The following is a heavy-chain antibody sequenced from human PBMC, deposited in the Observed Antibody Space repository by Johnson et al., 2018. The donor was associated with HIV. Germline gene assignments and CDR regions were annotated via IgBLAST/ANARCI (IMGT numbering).Heavy chain of an antibody. Sequence: QVQLVESGGGVVQPGRSLRLSCAASGFTFSSYAMHWVRQAPGKVLEWVAVISYDGSNKYYADSVKGRFTISRDNSKNTLYLQMNSLRAEDTAGYYWARERTATTKGKWELLGTDAFDIWGQGTMVTVSS. J-gene: IGHJ3*02. V-gene: IGHV3-30*04. CDR3: ARERTATTKGKWELLGTDAFDI. CDR1: GFTFSSYA. D-gene: IGHD1-26*01. CDR2: ISYDGSNK.